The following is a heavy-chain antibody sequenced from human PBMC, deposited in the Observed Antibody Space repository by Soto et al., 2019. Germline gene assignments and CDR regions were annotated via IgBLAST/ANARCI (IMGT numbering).Heavy chain of an antibody. J-gene: IGHJ4*02. V-gene: IGHV3-23*01. CDR1: GFTFSNYA. CDR3: TKNYYFDS. Sequence: VQLLESGGGLVQPGGSLRLSCAASGFTFSNYAMSWVRQAPGKAMEWVSSINMVGGNTNYADSVRGRFTMSRDDSKNAVFLQMNSLRAEATAIYYCTKNYYFDSWGQGTLVTVSS. CDR2: INMVGGNT.